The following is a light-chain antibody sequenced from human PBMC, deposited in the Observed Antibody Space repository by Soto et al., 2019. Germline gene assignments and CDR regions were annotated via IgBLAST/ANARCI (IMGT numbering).Light chain of an antibody. Sequence: DIQMTQSPSTLSASVGDRVTITCRASQSISSWLAWYQQKPGKAPKLLIYDASSLESGVPSRFSGGGSGTEFALTVSGLQADDFATWYCYQYTIYSRTFGQGTKLEIK. CDR3: YQYTIYSRT. V-gene: IGKV1-5*01. CDR1: QSISSW. J-gene: IGKJ2*01. CDR2: DAS.